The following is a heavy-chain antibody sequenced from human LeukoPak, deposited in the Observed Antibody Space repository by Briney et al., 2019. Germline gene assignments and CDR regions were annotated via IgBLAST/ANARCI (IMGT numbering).Heavy chain of an antibody. J-gene: IGHJ4*02. CDR2: IYYSGST. CDR3: ARRSITRYFDWLSDY. D-gene: IGHD3-9*01. Sequence: SETLSLTCTVSCGSISSSSYYWGWIRQPPGKGLEWIGSIYYSGSTYYNPSLKSRVTISVDTSKNQFSLKLSSVTAADMAVYYCARRSITRYFDWLSDYWGQGTLVTVSS. CDR1: CGSISSSSYY. V-gene: IGHV4-39*01.